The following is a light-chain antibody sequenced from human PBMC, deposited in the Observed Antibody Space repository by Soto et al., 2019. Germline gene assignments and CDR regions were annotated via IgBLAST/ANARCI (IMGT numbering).Light chain of an antibody. CDR1: NNDVGFYNY. J-gene: IGLJ2*01. CDR3: SSWTSSTTQV. CDR2: DVN. V-gene: IGLV2-11*01. Sequence: QSALTQPRSVSGSPGQSVTISCTGTNNDVGFYNYVSWYQQQLGKAPKLLIYDVNKRPSGVPPRFSGSKSANTASLTISGLQAEDEADYYCSSWTSSTTQVLGGGTKLTVL.